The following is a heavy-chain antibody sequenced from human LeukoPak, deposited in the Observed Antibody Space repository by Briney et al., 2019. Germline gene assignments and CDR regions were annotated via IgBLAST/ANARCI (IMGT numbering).Heavy chain of an antibody. CDR3: ARAYYDFWSGYYSGHYYYMDV. CDR1: GGSISSGGYY. Sequence: PSETLSLTCTVSGGSISSGGYYWSWIRQPPGKGLEWIGYIYTSGSTNYNPSLKSRVTISVDTSKNQFSLKLSSVTAADTAVYYCARAYYDFWSGYYSGHYYYMDVWGKGTTVTVSS. D-gene: IGHD3-3*01. CDR2: IYTSGST. V-gene: IGHV4-61*08. J-gene: IGHJ6*03.